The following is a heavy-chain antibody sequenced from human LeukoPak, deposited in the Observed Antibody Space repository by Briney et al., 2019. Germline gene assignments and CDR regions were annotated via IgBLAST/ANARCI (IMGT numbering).Heavy chain of an antibody. CDR3: ARDRSGGQLGLRTSFDY. Sequence: NSSETLSLTCTVSGGSISSSSYYWGWIRQPPGKGLEWIGSIYYSGSTYYNPSLKSRVTISVDTSKNQFSLKLSSVTAADTAVYYCARDRSGGQLGLRTSFDYWGQGTLVTVSS. CDR1: GGSISSSSYY. V-gene: IGHV4-39*07. D-gene: IGHD6-6*01. J-gene: IGHJ4*02. CDR2: IYYSGST.